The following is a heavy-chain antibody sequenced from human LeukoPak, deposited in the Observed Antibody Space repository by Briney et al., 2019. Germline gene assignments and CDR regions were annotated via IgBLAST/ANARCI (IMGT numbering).Heavy chain of an antibody. V-gene: IGHV4-39*01. CDR3: ARNATSRSFDV. CDR1: GGSISSSSYS. J-gene: IGHJ3*01. CDR2: IYYSGIT. Sequence: PSETLSLTCAVSGGSISSSSYSWGWIRQPPGKGLEWIGTIYYSGITYCNPSLKSRITISVDTSKDQFSLRLSSVTAADTAMYYCARNATSRSFDVWGQGTMVTVSS. D-gene: IGHD3-16*02.